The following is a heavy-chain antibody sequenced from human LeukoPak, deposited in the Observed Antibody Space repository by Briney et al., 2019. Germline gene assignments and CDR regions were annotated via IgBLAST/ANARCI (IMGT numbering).Heavy chain of an antibody. J-gene: IGHJ4*02. CDR2: ISAYNRNT. CDR1: GYTFTSYG. Sequence: ASVKVSCKASGYTFTSYGISWVRQAPGQGLEWMGWISAYNRNTNYAQKLQGRVTMTTDTSTSTAYMELRSLRSDDTAVYYCARVVGQLVRYYFDYWGQGTLVTVSS. V-gene: IGHV1-18*01. D-gene: IGHD6-13*01. CDR3: ARVVGQLVRYYFDY.